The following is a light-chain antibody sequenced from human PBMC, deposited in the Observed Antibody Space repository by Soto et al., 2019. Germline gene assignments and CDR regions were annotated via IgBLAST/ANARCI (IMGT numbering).Light chain of an antibody. CDR2: DAS. V-gene: IGKV3-11*01. Sequence: ELVLTQSPATLSVSPGDSATLSCRDSQSVSSYLAWYQQKPGKAPRLLIYDASNRATGIPARFSGSGSGTDSTLNISSLEPEDFAVYYCQQRSNWPPTITCGQGTRLDIK. CDR3: QQRSNWPPTIT. J-gene: IGKJ5*01. CDR1: QSVSSY.